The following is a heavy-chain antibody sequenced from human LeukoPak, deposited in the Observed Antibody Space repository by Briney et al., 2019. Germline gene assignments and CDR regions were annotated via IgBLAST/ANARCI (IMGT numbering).Heavy chain of an antibody. J-gene: IGHJ4*02. Sequence: LXLTXTVSXGSIXSSXYYWGWIRQPPXKGLEWIGSIYYSGSTYYNPSLKSRVTISVDTSKNQFSLKLSSVTAADTAVYYCARALEDSSGYYTYYFDYWGQGTLVTVSS. CDR2: IYYSGST. CDR1: XGSIXSSXYY. CDR3: ARALEDSSGYYTYYFDY. D-gene: IGHD3-22*01. V-gene: IGHV4-39*07.